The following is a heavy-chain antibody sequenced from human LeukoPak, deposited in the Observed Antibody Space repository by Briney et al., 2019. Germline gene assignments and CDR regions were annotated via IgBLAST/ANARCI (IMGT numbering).Heavy chain of an antibody. V-gene: IGHV3-21*01. CDR3: AISPDFDWLFTGFDY. CDR2: ISSSSSYI. J-gene: IGHJ4*02. Sequence: GGSLRLSCAASGFTVSSNYMSWVRQAPGKGLEWVSSISSSSSYIYYADSVKGRFTISRDNAKNSLYLQMNSLRAEDTAVYYCAISPDFDWLFTGFDYWGQGTLVTVSS. CDR1: GFTVSSNY. D-gene: IGHD3-9*01.